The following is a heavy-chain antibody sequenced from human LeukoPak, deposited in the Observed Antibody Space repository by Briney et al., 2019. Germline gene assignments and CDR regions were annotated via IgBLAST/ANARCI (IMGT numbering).Heavy chain of an antibody. J-gene: IGHJ3*02. CDR2: IYYSGST. V-gene: IGHV4-61*01. CDR1: GGSISGSISSYY. CDR3: ARDPGNSGWWGAFDI. D-gene: IGHD6-19*01. Sequence: SETLSLTCTVSGGSISGSISSYYWNWIRQPPGKGLEWIGYIYYSGSTNYKSSLKSRVTISVDTSKNQFSLKLSSVTAADTAVYYCARDPGNSGWWGAFDIWGQGTMVTVSS.